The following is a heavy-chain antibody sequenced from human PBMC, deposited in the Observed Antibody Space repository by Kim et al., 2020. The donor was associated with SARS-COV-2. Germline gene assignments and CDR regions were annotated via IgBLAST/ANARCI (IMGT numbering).Heavy chain of an antibody. J-gene: IGHJ4*02. V-gene: IGHV3-73*01. Sequence: AASVKGRFTISRDDSKNTAYLKMNSLKTEDTAVYYCTRRYCSGGSCYSDYWGQGTLVTVSS. D-gene: IGHD2-15*01. CDR3: TRRYCSGGSCYSDY.